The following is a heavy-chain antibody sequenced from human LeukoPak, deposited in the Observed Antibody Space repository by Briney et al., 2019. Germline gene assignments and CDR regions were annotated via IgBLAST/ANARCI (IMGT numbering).Heavy chain of an antibody. CDR2: ICYSGST. J-gene: IGHJ5*02. CDR1: GGSISSGGYY. Sequence: PSETLSLTCTVSGGSISSGGYYWSWIRQHPGKGLEWIGYICYSGSTYYNPSLKSRVTISVDTSKNQFSLKLSSVTAADTAVYYCARDNDVMVTGPRWFDPWGQGTLVTVSS. D-gene: IGHD2-21*02. V-gene: IGHV4-31*03. CDR3: ARDNDVMVTGPRWFDP.